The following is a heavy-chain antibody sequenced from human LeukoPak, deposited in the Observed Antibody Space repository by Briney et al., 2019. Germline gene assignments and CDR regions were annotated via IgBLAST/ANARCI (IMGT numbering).Heavy chain of an antibody. CDR3: ARKTGDSDAFDI. CDR2: MYYRGSI. J-gene: IGHJ3*02. D-gene: IGHD7-27*01. V-gene: IGHV4-59*01. Sequence: SETLSLTCTVSGGSISSYYWSWIRQPPRKGLEWIGYMYYRGSINYNPSLKSRVTISIDTSKNQFSLKLSSVTAADTAVYYCARKTGDSDAFDIWGQGTMVTVSS. CDR1: GGSISSYY.